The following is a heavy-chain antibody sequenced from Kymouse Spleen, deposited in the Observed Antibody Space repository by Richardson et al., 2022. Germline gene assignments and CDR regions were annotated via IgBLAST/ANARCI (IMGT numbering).Heavy chain of an antibody. CDR1: GGSFSGYY. D-gene: IGHD3-22*01. Sequence: QVQLQQWGAGLLKPSETLSLTCAVYGGSFSGYYWSWIRQPPGKGLEWIGEINHSGSTNYNPSLKSRVTISVDTSKNQFSLKLSSVTAADTAVYYCARETYYYDSSGYPHYYYYGMDVWGQGTTVTVSS. CDR3: ARETYYYDSSGYPHYYYYGMDV. CDR2: INHSGST. J-gene: IGHJ6*02. V-gene: IGHV4-34*01.